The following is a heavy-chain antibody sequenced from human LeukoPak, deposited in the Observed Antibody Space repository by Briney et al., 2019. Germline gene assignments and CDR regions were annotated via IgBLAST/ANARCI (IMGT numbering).Heavy chain of an antibody. Sequence: GGSLRLSCAASGFTFSSYPMSWVPQAPGKGLEWVSAISGSGGSTYYADPVKGRFTIYRDNSKNTLYLQMNSLRDEDTAVYYCAKSGYYDSSGSLGYYGMDVWGQGTTVTVSS. V-gene: IGHV3-23*01. CDR3: AKSGYYDSSGSLGYYGMDV. D-gene: IGHD3-22*01. J-gene: IGHJ6*02. CDR1: GFTFSSYP. CDR2: ISGSGGST.